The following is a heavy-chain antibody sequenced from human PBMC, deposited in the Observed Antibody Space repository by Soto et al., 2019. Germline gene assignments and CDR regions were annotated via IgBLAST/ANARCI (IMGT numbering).Heavy chain of an antibody. V-gene: IGHV1-18*01. CDR3: AREPPVVPAYWFYYYYMDV. CDR1: GYTFTSYV. J-gene: IGHJ6*03. CDR2: ISAYNGNT. D-gene: IGHD2-2*01. Sequence: QVQLVQSGAEVKKPGASVKVSCNASGYTFTSYVISWVRQAPGQGLEWMGWISAYNGNTNYAQKLQGRVTMTTDTSTSTAYMELRSLRSDDTAVYYCAREPPVVPAYWFYYYYMDVWGKGTTVTVSS.